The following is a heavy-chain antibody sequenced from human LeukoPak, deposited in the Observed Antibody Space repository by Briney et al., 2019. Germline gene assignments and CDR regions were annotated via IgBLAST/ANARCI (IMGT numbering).Heavy chain of an antibody. CDR3: ARDRHAYSGTDY. V-gene: IGHV4-34*01. D-gene: IGHD1-26*01. CDR1: GGSFTGYY. J-gene: IGHJ4*02. CDR2: INHSGST. Sequence: SETLSLTCAVYGGSFTGYYWSWIRQPPGAGLEWIGEINHSGSTNYNPSLKSRVTISADTSKNQFSLKLSSVTAADTAVYYCARDRHAYSGTDYWGQGTLVTVSS.